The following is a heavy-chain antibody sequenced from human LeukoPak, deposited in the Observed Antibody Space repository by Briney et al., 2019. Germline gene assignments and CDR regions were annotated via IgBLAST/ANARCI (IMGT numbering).Heavy chain of an antibody. CDR1: GYTLTELS. CDR2: FDPEDGET. Sequence: ASVKVSCKVSGYTLTELSMHWVRQAPRKGLEWMGDFDPEDGETIYAQKFQGRVTMTEDTSTDTAYMELSSLRSEDTAVYYCATAMGYCGGDCFDAFDIWGQGTMVTVSS. J-gene: IGHJ3*02. CDR3: ATAMGYCGGDCFDAFDI. D-gene: IGHD2-21*01. V-gene: IGHV1-24*01.